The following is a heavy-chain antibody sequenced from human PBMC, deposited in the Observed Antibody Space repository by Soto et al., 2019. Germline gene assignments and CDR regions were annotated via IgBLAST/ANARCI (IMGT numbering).Heavy chain of an antibody. V-gene: IGHV1-69*02. CDR1: GGTFNTYT. D-gene: IGHD6-13*01. J-gene: IGHJ5*02. CDR2: NTPILDIT. CDR3: ALRERLPGARSSRFQVDA. Sequence: QVHLVQSGAEVKEPGSSVKVSCKASGGTFNTYTIVWVRQVPGQGLEWMGGNTPILDITTYAERFQGRITITADKSTTTAYLEVSTLRSGDTAVYYCALRERLPGARSSRFQVDAWGQGTQVIVSS.